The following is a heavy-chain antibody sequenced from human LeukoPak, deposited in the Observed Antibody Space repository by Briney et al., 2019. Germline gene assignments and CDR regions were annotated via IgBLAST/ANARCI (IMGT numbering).Heavy chain of an antibody. D-gene: IGHD2-2*01. CDR1: GYTLTELS. CDR2: FAPEDGKP. J-gene: IGHJ4*02. V-gene: IGHV1-24*01. CDR3: ATGRGYCSRTSCYDVFDF. Sequence: ASVKVSCKLSGYTLTELSMNWVRQVPGKGFEWMGGFAPEDGKPIYAQNFQGRVTMTEDTSTDTTYMELSSLRSDDTAVYYCATGRGYCSRTSCYDVFDFWGQGTLVTVSS.